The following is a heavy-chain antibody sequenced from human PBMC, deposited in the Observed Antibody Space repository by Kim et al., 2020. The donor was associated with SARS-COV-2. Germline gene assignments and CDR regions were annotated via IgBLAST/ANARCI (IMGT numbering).Heavy chain of an antibody. J-gene: IGHJ5*02. D-gene: IGHD6-13*01. CDR3: ARGLGAAAGNWFDP. Sequence: NPSLKSRVTISVDTSKNQFPLKLSSVTAADTAVYYCARGLGAAAGNWFDPWGQGTLVTVSS. V-gene: IGHV4-34*01.